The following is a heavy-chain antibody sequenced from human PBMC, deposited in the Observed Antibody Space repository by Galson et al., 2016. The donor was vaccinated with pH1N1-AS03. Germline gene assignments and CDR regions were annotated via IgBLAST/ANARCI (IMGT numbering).Heavy chain of an antibody. Sequence: SVKVSCKASGYTFTNYGVSWVRQAPGQGLEWMGGISSFNGYTTYAQKLQDRVTMTRDTSTSTAYMELRSLRSEDTAVYFCAREAAYYYGMDVWGQGTTVIVST. J-gene: IGHJ6*01. CDR1: GYTFTNYG. CDR2: ISSFNGYT. D-gene: IGHD6-25*01. V-gene: IGHV1-18*01. CDR3: AREAAYYYGMDV.